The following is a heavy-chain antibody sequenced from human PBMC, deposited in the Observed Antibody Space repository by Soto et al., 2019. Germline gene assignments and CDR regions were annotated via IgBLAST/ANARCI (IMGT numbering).Heavy chain of an antibody. CDR3: ARALFGELSSYYHYGMDV. V-gene: IGHV3-30-3*01. Sequence: GGSLRLSCAASGFTFSSYAMHWFRQAPGKGLEWVAVISYDGSNKYYADSVKGRFTISRDNSKNTLYLQMNSLRAEDTAVYYCARALFGELSSYYHYGMDVWGQGTTVTVSS. J-gene: IGHJ6*02. CDR2: ISYDGSNK. D-gene: IGHD3-10*02. CDR1: GFTFSSYA.